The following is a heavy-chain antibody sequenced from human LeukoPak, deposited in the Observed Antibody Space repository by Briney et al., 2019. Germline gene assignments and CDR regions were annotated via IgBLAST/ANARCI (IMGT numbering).Heavy chain of an antibody. CDR2: IYYSGSP. J-gene: IGHJ6*02. CDR3: ARLRPLEGDYYYNVMDV. V-gene: IGHV4-59*01. Sequence: SETLSLTFSVSGGSISSYHWSWIRQPPGKGLDWIGYIYYSGSPNYNPSLKSRVTISVDTSKNQFSLNLNSVTAADTAVYYCARLRPLEGDYYYNVMDVWGQGTTVTVSS. D-gene: IGHD2-21*01. CDR1: GGSISSYH.